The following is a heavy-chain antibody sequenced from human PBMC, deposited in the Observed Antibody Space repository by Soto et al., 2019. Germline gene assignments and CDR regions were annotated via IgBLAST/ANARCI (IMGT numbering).Heavy chain of an antibody. D-gene: IGHD2-15*01. V-gene: IGHV3-33*01. CDR2: IWYDGSNK. CDR1: GFTFISYG. Sequence: GGSLRLSCAASGFTFISYGMHWVRQAPCKGLEWVAVIWYDGSNKYYADSVKGRFTISRDNSKNTLYLQMSSLRAEDTAVYYCARGGLYCSGGSCYSVGYMDVWGKGTTVTVSS. J-gene: IGHJ6*03. CDR3: ARGGLYCSGGSCYSVGYMDV.